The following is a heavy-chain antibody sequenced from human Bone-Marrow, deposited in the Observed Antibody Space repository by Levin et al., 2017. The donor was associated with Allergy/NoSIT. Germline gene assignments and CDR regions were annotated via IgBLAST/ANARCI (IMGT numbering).Heavy chain of an antibody. D-gene: IGHD2-15*01. Sequence: SVKVSCKTSGGSFGSYAMMWVRQAPGQGLEWMGQISPIFDRTNYAQKFQHRITITADKSTNTAYMELSSLTSEDTAVYYCSRLLGYCDGGFYGLGVWGQGTTVVVS. CDR3: SRLLGYCDGGFYGLGV. J-gene: IGHJ6*02. CDR1: GGSFGSYA. CDR2: ISPIFDRT. V-gene: IGHV1-69*06.